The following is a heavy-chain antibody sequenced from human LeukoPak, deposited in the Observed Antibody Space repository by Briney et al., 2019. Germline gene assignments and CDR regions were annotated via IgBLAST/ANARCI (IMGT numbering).Heavy chain of an antibody. Sequence: SQTLSLTCTVSGGSLRSGSYYWSWIRQAAGKGLEWIGRVYTSGSTNYNPSLESRVTMSVDTSKNQLSLKLTSVTAAGTAVYYCARELITKADAFDIWGQGTMVTVSS. J-gene: IGHJ3*02. CDR1: GGSLRSGSYY. D-gene: IGHD1-20*01. CDR2: VYTSGST. V-gene: IGHV4-61*02. CDR3: ARELITKADAFDI.